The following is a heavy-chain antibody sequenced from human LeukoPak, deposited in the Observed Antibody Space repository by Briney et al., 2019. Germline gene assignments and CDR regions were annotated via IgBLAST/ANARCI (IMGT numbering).Heavy chain of an antibody. CDR1: GGSFSGYY. CDR2: INHSGST. CDR3: ARVARLAATHAFDI. V-gene: IGHV4-34*01. J-gene: IGHJ3*02. Sequence: PSETLSLTCAVYGGSFSGYYWSWIRQPPGKGLEWIGEINHSGSTNYNPSLKSRVTISVDTSKNQFSLKLSSVTAADTAVYYCARVARLAATHAFDIWGQGTMVTVSS. D-gene: IGHD2-15*01.